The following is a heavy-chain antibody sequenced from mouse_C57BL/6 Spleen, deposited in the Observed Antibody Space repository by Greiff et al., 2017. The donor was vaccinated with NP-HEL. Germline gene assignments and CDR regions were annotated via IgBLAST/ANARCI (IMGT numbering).Heavy chain of an antibody. V-gene: IGHV5-9-1*02. D-gene: IGHD1-1*01. J-gene: IGHJ1*03. CDR3: TRETVTKVVATFYWYFDV. CDR2: ISSGGDYI. Sequence: EVHLVESGEGLVKPGGSLKLSCAASGFTFSSYAMSWVRQTPEKRLEWVAYISSGGDYIYYADTVKGRFTISRDNARNTLYLQMSSLKSEDTAMYYCTRETVTKVVATFYWYFDVWGTGTTVTVSS. CDR1: GFTFSSYA.